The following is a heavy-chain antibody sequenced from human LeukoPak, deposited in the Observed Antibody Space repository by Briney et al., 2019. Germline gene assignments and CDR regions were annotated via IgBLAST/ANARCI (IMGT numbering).Heavy chain of an antibody. CDR3: ASDFGSGSFFAY. CDR1: GFTFSTHW. V-gene: IGHV3-7*03. Sequence: GGSLRLSCAASGFTFSTHWMSWVRQAPGKGLEWVANIKPDASVKHYVDSVRGRFTISRDNAENSLYLQMNSLRAEDTAVYYCASDFGSGSFFAYWGQGTLVTVSS. CDR2: IKPDASVK. D-gene: IGHD3-10*01. J-gene: IGHJ4*02.